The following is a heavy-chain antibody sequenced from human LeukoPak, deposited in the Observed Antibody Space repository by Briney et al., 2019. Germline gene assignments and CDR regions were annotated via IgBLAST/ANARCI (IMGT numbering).Heavy chain of an antibody. Sequence: ASVKVSCKASGGTFSSYAISWVRQAPGQGLEWMGWISAYNGNTKYAQNLQGRVTMTTDTSTNTAYMELRSLRSDDTAVYYCARIGGIVGATPGAFDIWGQGTMVTVSS. D-gene: IGHD1-26*01. CDR3: ARIGGIVGATPGAFDI. V-gene: IGHV1-18*01. CDR2: ISAYNGNT. J-gene: IGHJ3*02. CDR1: GGTFSSYA.